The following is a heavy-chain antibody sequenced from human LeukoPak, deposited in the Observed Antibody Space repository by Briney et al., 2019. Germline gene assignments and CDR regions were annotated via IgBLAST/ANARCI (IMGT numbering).Heavy chain of an antibody. J-gene: IGHJ3*02. CDR1: GGSISSSSYY. CDR3: ARGSRGSSWYSEAFDI. CDR2: IYYSGST. Sequence: PSETLSLTCTVSGGSISSSSYYWGWIRQPPGKGLEWIGSIYYSGSTYYNPSLKSRVTISVDTSKNQFSLKLSSVTAADTAVYYCARGSRGSSWYSEAFDIWGQGTVVTVSS. D-gene: IGHD6-13*01. V-gene: IGHV4-39*07.